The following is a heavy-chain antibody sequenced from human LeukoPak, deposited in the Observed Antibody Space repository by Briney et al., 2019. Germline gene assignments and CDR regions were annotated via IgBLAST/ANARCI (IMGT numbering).Heavy chain of an antibody. CDR1: GGSISSGSYY. D-gene: IGHD6-13*01. CDR3: ARLPGYSSSSNNWFDP. Sequence: SETLSLTCTVSGGSISSGSYYWSWIWQPAGKGLEWIGRIYTSGSTNYNPSLKSRVTISVDTSKNQFSLKLSSVTAADTAVYYCARLPGYSSSSNNWFDPWGQGTLVTVSS. J-gene: IGHJ5*02. V-gene: IGHV4-61*02. CDR2: IYTSGST.